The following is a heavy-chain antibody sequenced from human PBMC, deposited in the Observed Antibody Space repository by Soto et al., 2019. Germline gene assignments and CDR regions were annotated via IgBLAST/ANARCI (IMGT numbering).Heavy chain of an antibody. J-gene: IGHJ3*02. D-gene: IGHD1-7*01. CDR2: ISGSGGST. CDR3: AKGRAPGITGTNQI. V-gene: IGHV3-23*01. CDR1: GFTFSSYA. Sequence: EVQLLESGGGLVQPGGSLRLSCAASGFTFSSYAMSWVRQAPGKGLEWVSDISGSGGSTYYADSVKGRFTISRDNSKNTLYLQMNSLRAEDTAVYFCAKGRAPGITGTNQIWGQGTMVTVSS.